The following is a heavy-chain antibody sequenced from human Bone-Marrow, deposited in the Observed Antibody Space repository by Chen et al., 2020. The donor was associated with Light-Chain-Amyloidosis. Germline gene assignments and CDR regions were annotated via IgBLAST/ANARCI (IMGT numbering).Heavy chain of an antibody. D-gene: IGHD3-10*01. CDR1: GFTFSNAW. J-gene: IGHJ3*02. CDR3: TTLGQGTFHI. CDR2: IKKKADGGTT. V-gene: IGHV3-15*01. Sequence: EVQLVESGGGLVKPGGYLTLSCAAGFTFSNAWMSWVRQAPGKGLEWVGRIKKKADGGTTEYAAPVKGRFTISRDDSKNTLYLQMNSLKTEDTAVYYCTTLGQGTFHIWGQGTMVTVSS.